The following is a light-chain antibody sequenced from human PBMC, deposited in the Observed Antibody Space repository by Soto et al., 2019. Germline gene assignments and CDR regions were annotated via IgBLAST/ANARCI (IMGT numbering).Light chain of an antibody. CDR2: DVN. J-gene: IGLJ2*01. CDR1: NSDVGSYPY. CDR3: GSYTTSSTVV. V-gene: IGLV2-14*03. Sequence: QCALTQPASVSGSPGQSITISCTGTNSDVGSYPYVSWYQQHPGKAPKLMIYDVNSRPSGVSNRFSGSKSGNTASLTISGLQAEDEADYYCGSYTTSSTVVFGGGTQLTVL.